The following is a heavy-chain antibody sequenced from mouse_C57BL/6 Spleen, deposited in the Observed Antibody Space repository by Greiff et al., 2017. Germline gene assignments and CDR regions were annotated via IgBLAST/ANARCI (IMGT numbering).Heavy chain of an antibody. CDR1: GYTFPSYW. CDR3: AREEYKAWFAY. CDR2: IYPGSGGT. D-gene: IGHD1-3*01. V-gene: IGHV1-55*01. Sequence: QVQLQQPGAELVKPGASVKMSCKASGYTFPSYWITWVKQRPGQGLEWIGDIYPGSGGTNYNEKFKSKATLTVDTSSSTAYMQISSLTSEDSAVYYGAREEYKAWFAYWGKGTLVNVSA. J-gene: IGHJ3*01.